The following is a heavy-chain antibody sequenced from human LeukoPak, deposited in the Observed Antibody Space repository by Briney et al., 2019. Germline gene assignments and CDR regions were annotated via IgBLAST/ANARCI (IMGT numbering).Heavy chain of an antibody. Sequence: GGSLRLSSAASGFTVSSNFMSWVRQAPGKGLECVSVIYSRGGTYYADSVQGRFTISRDASKNTLFLQMNSLRADDTAVYYCARKTDSSGSGDYWGQGTLVTVSS. J-gene: IGHJ4*02. D-gene: IGHD3-22*01. CDR3: ARKTDSSGSGDY. V-gene: IGHV3-53*01. CDR2: IYSRGGT. CDR1: GFTVSSNF.